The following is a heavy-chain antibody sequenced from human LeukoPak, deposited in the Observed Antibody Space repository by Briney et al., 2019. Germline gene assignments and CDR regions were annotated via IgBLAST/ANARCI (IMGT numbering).Heavy chain of an antibody. CDR2: IYTSGST. V-gene: IGHV4-4*07. J-gene: IGHJ3*02. CDR3: ARASHDYFWGSCPNDAFDI. CDR1: GGSISSYY. D-gene: IGHD3-16*01. Sequence: SETLSLTCTVSGGSISSYYWSWIRQPAGKGLEWIGRIYTSGSTNYNPSLKSRVTMSVDTSKNQFSLKLSSVTAADTAVYYCARASHDYFWGSCPNDAFDIWGQGTMVTVSS.